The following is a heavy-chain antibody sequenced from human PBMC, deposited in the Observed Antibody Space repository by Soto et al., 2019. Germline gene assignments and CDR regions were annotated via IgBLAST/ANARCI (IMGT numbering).Heavy chain of an antibody. CDR3: AKAPWGL. CDR1: GFTFSSYG. Sequence: QVQLVESGGGVVQPGRSLRLSCAASGFTFSSYGMHWVRQAPGKGLEWVAVISYDGSNKYYADSVKGRFTISRDNSKNTLYLQMNSLRAEDTAVYYCAKAPWGLWGQGTLVTVSS. V-gene: IGHV3-30*18. CDR2: ISYDGSNK. J-gene: IGHJ4*02. D-gene: IGHD7-27*01.